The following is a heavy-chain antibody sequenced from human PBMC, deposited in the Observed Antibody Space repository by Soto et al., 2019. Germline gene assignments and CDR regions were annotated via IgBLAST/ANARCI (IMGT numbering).Heavy chain of an antibody. Sequence: HPGGSLRLSCAASGFTFSSYAMSWVRQAPGKGLEWVSAISGSGGSTYYADSVKGRFTISRDNSKNTLYLQMNSLRAEDTAVYYCAPRPRPYSSSSRNWFDPWGQGTLVTVSS. CDR1: GFTFSSYA. J-gene: IGHJ5*02. D-gene: IGHD6-6*01. V-gene: IGHV3-23*01. CDR2: ISGSGGST. CDR3: APRPRPYSSSSRNWFDP.